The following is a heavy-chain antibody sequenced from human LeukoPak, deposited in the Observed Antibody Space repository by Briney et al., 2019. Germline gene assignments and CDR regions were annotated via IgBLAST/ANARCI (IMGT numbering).Heavy chain of an antibody. CDR2: INHSGST. V-gene: IGHV4-34*01. D-gene: IGHD5-24*01. Sequence: SETLSLTCAVYGGSLSDYYWNWIRQPPGKGLEWIGEINHSGSTDYNPSLKSRVSISVDTSKNQFSLKLNSVTAADTAVYYCPREGLDGSRYYFDYWSQGTLATVSS. CDR1: GGSLSDYY. J-gene: IGHJ4*02. CDR3: PREGLDGSRYYFDY.